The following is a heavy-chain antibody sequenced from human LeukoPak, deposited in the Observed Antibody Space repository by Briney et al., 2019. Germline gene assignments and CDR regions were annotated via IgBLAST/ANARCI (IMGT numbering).Heavy chain of an antibody. D-gene: IGHD3-9*01. CDR3: AFQTGHVDPVSYFDL. Sequence: GGSLRLSCSASGFTFSSYVMNWVRQAPGKGLEWVSFISSSGSTIQYADSVKGRFTISRDNAKNSLYLQMNSLRAEDTAVYYCAFQTGHVDPVSYFDLWGRGTLVTVSS. CDR1: GFTFSSYV. V-gene: IGHV3-48*03. J-gene: IGHJ2*01. CDR2: ISSSGSTI.